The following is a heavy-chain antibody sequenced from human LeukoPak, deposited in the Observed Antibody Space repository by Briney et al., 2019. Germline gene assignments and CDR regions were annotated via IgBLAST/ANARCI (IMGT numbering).Heavy chain of an antibody. V-gene: IGHV4-59*01. CDR2: IYYSGST. CDR3: ARVIAVTGAFNAFDI. D-gene: IGHD6-19*01. CDR1: GGSISSYY. Sequence: SETLSLTCFVSGGSISSYYWSWIRQPPGQGLEWIGYIYYSGSTNYNPSLKSRVTISVDTSKNQFSLRLSSVTAADTAVYYCARVIAVTGAFNAFDIWGQGTMVTVSS. J-gene: IGHJ3*02.